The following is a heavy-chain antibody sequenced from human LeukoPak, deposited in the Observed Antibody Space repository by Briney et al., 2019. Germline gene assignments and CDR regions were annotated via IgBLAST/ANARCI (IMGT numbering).Heavy chain of an antibody. J-gene: IGHJ4*02. V-gene: IGHV5-51*01. Sequence: PGESLKISCKGSGYSFTSYWIGWVRQMPGKGLEWMGIIYSGDSDTRYNPSFQGQVTISADKSISTAYLQWSSLKASDTAMYYCATHSVREGYTRIGFDYWGQGTLVTVSS. CDR1: GYSFTSYW. D-gene: IGHD5-24*01. CDR2: IYSGDSDT. CDR3: ATHSVREGYTRIGFDY.